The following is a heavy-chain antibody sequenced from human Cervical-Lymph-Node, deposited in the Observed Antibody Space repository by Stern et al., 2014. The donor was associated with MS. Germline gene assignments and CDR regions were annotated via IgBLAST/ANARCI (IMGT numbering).Heavy chain of an antibody. D-gene: IGHD1-1*01. CDR3: ASDRSGIPTGTEVGHCYLDL. CDR2: FDHEDGDT. V-gene: IGHV1-24*01. Sequence: QVQLVQSGAEVKKPGASVKVSCKVSGYTLTELAMNWVRQAPGKGLEWMGGFDHEDGDTIYAQKFQGRATLTEDTSKDTTNLQLSRLRSEDTAVYYGASDRSGIPTGTEVGHCYLDLWGRGTLVTVSS. CDR1: GYTLTELA. J-gene: IGHJ2*01.